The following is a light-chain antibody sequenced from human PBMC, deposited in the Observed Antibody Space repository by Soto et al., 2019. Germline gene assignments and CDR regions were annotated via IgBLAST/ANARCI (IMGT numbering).Light chain of an antibody. J-gene: IGKJ4*01. Sequence: EIVLTQSPATLSLSPGERATLSCRASQSVNSYLAWYQQKPGQAPRLLIYDASNRATGIPARFSGSVSGTDFTLTISSLEPEDFAVYYCQQRSNWPPLLTFGGGTKVEIK. V-gene: IGKV3-11*01. CDR1: QSVNSY. CDR2: DAS. CDR3: QQRSNWPPLLT.